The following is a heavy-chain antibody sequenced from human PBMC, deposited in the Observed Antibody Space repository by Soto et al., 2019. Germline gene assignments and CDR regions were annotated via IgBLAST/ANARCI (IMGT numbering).Heavy chain of an antibody. V-gene: IGHV3-74*01. CDR1: GFTFSSYW. J-gene: IGHJ3*02. CDR2: INSDGSST. CDR3: ARDGVVGATLGAFDI. Sequence: GGSLRLSCAASGFTFSSYWMHWVRQAPGKGLVWVSCINSDGSSTSYADSVKGRFTISRDNAKNTLYLQMNSLRAEDTAVYYCARDGVVGATLGAFDIWGQGTMVTVSS. D-gene: IGHD1-26*01.